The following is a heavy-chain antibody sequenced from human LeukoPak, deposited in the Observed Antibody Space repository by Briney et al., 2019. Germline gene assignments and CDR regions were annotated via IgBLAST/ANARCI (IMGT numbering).Heavy chain of an antibody. CDR1: GGSFSGYY. D-gene: IGHD1-14*01. V-gene: IGHV4-34*01. J-gene: IGHJ3*02. CDR2: IYYSGST. Sequence: SETLSLTCAVYGGSFSGYYWSWIRQPPGKGLEWIGSIYYSGSTYYNPSLKSRVTISVDTSKKQFSLKLRSVTAADTAVYYCARHEWGITNAFDIWGQGTMVTVSS. CDR3: ARHEWGITNAFDI.